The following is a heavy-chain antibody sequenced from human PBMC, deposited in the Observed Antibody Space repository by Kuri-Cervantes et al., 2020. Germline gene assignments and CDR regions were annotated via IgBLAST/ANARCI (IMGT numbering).Heavy chain of an antibody. V-gene: IGHV3-23*01. Sequence: GESLKISCAASGFTFSSYAMSWVRQAPGKGLEWVSAISGSGGSTYYADSVKGRFTISRDNSKNTLYLQMNSLRAEDTAMYYCARGLNTGYWGQGTLVTVSS. J-gene: IGHJ4*02. D-gene: IGHD5-18*01. CDR3: ARGLNTGY. CDR2: ISGSGGST. CDR1: GFTFSSYA.